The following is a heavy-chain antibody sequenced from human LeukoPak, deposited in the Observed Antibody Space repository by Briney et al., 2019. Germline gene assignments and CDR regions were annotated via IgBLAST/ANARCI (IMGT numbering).Heavy chain of an antibody. J-gene: IGHJ4*02. D-gene: IGHD3-10*01. CDR1: GGSISSSSYY. CDR3: ATRVMVRGAKGYFDY. CDR2: IYYSGST. V-gene: IGHV4-39*01. Sequence: SETLSLTCTVSGGSISSSSYYWGWIRQPPGKGLEWIGSIYYSGSTYYNPSLKSRVTISVDTSKNQFSLKLSSVAAADTAVYYCATRVMVRGAKGYFDYWGQGTLVTVSS.